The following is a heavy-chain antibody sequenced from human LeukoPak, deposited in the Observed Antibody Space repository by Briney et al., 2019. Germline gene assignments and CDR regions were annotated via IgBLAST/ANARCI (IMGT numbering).Heavy chain of an antibody. Sequence: GGSLRLSCAASGFTVGGNYMSGVRQAPGKGLEWVSIIYRGGSTNYADSVKGRFTISRDTSKNTLYLQMNSLRAEDTAVYYCARLSANSSAYFFDYWGQGTLVTVSS. V-gene: IGHV3-66*04. D-gene: IGHD3-22*01. J-gene: IGHJ4*02. CDR1: GFTVGGNY. CDR2: IYRGGST. CDR3: ARLSANSSAYFFDY.